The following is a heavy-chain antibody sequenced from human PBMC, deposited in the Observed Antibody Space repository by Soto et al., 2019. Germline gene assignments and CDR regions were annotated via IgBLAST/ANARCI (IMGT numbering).Heavy chain of an antibody. J-gene: IGHJ4*02. V-gene: IGHV3-23*01. CDR3: AKERSYSSSWFYFDY. Sequence: GGSLRLSCAASGFTFISYAMSWVRQAPGKGLEWVSAISGSGGSTYYADSVKGRFTISRDNSKNTLYLQMNSLRAEDTAVYYCAKERSYSSSWFYFDYWGQGTLVTVSS. CDR1: GFTFISYA. CDR2: ISGSGGST. D-gene: IGHD6-13*01.